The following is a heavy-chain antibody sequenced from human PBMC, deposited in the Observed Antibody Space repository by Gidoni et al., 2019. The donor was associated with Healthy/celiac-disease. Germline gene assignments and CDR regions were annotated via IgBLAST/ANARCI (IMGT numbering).Heavy chain of an antibody. Sequence: QVQLVESGGGLVKPGGSLRLSCAASGFTFSDYYMRWIRQAPGKGLDWFSYISSSSSYTNYADSVKGRFTISRDNAKNSLYLQMNSLRAEDTAVYYCARVAGSGWYGFDYWGQGTLVTVSS. CDR1: GFTFSDYY. CDR2: ISSSSSYT. D-gene: IGHD6-19*01. J-gene: IGHJ4*02. CDR3: ARVAGSGWYGFDY. V-gene: IGHV3-11*06.